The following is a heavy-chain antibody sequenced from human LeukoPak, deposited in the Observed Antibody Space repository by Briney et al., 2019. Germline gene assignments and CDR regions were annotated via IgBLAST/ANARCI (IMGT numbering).Heavy chain of an antibody. CDR1: GFTFGSYS. J-gene: IGHJ4*02. Sequence: GGSLRLSCAASGFTFGSYSMNWVRQAPGKGLEWVSSISSSSSYIYYADSVKGRFTISRDNAKNSLCLQMNSLRAEDTAVYYCATPVQVNYVNYWGQGTLVTVSS. D-gene: IGHD1-7*01. CDR2: ISSSSSYI. V-gene: IGHV3-21*01. CDR3: ATPVQVNYVNY.